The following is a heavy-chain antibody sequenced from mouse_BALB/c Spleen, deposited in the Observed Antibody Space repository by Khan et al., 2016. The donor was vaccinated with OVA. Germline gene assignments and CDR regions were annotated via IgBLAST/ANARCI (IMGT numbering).Heavy chain of an antibody. Sequence: QVQLKESVAELARPGASVKMSCKASGYTFTTYTIHWVKQRPGQGLEWIGYIIPSNDYTNYNQKFKDRATLTADKSSSTAYMQLSSLTSEDSAVYYCVREGAYYRSDGWFAYWGQGTLVTVSA. CDR2: IIPSNDYT. CDR3: VREGAYYRSDGWFAY. J-gene: IGHJ3*01. CDR1: GYTFTTYT. D-gene: IGHD2-14*01. V-gene: IGHV1-4*01.